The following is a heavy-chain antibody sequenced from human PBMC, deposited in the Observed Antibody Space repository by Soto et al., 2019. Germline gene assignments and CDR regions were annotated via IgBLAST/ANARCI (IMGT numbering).Heavy chain of an antibody. CDR1: GGTFRSYT. J-gene: IGHJ6*02. CDR2: IIPLFGPA. V-gene: IGHV1-69*01. D-gene: IGHD3-10*01. CDR3: ARILSEFRGGLHLRYDNGFDF. Sequence: QEQLVQSGPEVKKPGSSVKVSCKAPGGTFRSYTLGWVRQAPGQGLEWMGGIIPLFGPAPSPQRFQGRVTFTADASTDTAFIELRALTADDTGVYYCARILSEFRGGLHLRYDNGFDFWGQGTTITVSS.